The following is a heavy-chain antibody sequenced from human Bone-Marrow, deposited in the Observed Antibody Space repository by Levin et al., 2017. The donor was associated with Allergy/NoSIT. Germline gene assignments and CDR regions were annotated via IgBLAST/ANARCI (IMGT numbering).Heavy chain of an antibody. V-gene: IGHV4-59*01. CDR3: ARDPSLGMPNYMDV. CDR1: GGSIGNYY. D-gene: IGHD1-14*01. Sequence: SQTLSLTCTVSGGSIGNYYWNWIRQPPGKGLEWIGYIYSSGYTKYNASLKSRVTISVDMSKNQFSLKLTSVTAADTAVYYCARDPSLGMPNYMDVWGKGTTVTVSS. CDR2: IYSSGYT. J-gene: IGHJ6*03.